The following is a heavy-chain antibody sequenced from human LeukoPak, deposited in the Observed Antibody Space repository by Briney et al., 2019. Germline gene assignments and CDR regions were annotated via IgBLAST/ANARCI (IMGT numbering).Heavy chain of an antibody. CDR2: IYHSGST. V-gene: IGHV4-38-2*01. D-gene: IGHD2-2*02. CDR3: ARATGYCSSTSCYNYCDY. Sequence: SETLSLTCAVSGYSISSGYYWGWIRPPPGKGLEWIGSIYHSGSTYYNPSLKSRVTISVDTSKNQFSLKLSSVTAADTAVYYCARATGYCSSTSCYNYCDYWGQGTLVTVSS. J-gene: IGHJ4*02. CDR1: GYSISSGYY.